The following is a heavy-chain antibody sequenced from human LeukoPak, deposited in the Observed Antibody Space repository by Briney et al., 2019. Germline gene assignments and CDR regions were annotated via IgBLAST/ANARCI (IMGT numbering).Heavy chain of an antibody. Sequence: PGGSLRLSCAASGFTFTNYAMNWVRQAPGKGLEWVSVIGGSGGTTYYADSVKGRFTISRDNAKTSLYLQMNSLRAEDTAVYYCARDRSRMIWGQGTLVTVSS. D-gene: IGHD2-2*01. CDR2: IGGSGGTT. J-gene: IGHJ4*02. V-gene: IGHV3-23*01. CDR1: GFTFTNYA. CDR3: ARDRSRMI.